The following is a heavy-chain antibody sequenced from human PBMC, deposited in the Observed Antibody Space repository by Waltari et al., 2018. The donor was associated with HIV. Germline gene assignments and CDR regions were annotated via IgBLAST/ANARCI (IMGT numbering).Heavy chain of an antibody. Sequence: EEKLVQSGAEVKEPGESLKISCKSLGNNFAGYWVGWVRQMPGKGREWMGVIYPGDSEAGYSPSFQGRVIMSTDSSISTVYLQWSSLRASDTAMYYCARRKGDYRTAFDIWGQGTMVTASS. CDR2: IYPGDSEA. J-gene: IGHJ3*02. CDR1: GNNFAGYW. D-gene: IGHD4-17*01. CDR3: ARRKGDYRTAFDI. V-gene: IGHV5-51*01.